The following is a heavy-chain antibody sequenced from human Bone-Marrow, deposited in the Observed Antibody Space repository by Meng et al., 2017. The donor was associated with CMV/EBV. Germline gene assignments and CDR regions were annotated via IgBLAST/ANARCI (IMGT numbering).Heavy chain of an antibody. V-gene: IGHV3-23*01. D-gene: IGHD6-19*01. CDR2: ISGSGDST. Sequence: GGSLRLSCAVSGFTFSSDAMNWVRQAPGKGLEWVSAISGSGDSTYYADSVKGRFTISRDNSKNTLYLQMNSLRAEDTAVYYCARGKRSSALNPWGQGTLVTVSS. J-gene: IGHJ5*02. CDR1: GFTFSSDA. CDR3: ARGKRSSALNP.